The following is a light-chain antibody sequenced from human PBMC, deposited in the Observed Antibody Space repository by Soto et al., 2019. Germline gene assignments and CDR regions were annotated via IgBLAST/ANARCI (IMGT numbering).Light chain of an antibody. CDR2: DVS. CDR3: SSYTSSSTYV. V-gene: IGLV2-14*01. Sequence: QSVLTQPASVSGSPGQSITISCTGTSSDVGGYNYVSWYQQHPGKAPKLMIYDVSNRPSGVPNRFSGSKSGNTASLTISGLQAEDEADYYCSSYTSSSTYVFRTGTKATV. J-gene: IGLJ1*01. CDR1: SSDVGGYNY.